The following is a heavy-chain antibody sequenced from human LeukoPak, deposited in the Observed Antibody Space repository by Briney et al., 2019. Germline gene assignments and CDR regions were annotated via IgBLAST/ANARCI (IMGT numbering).Heavy chain of an antibody. D-gene: IGHD2-15*01. CDR3: ARGRYCSADICTGGDSFDI. CDR2: KYARGSS. V-gene: IGHV4-4*07. J-gene: IGHJ3*02. Sequence: ASETLSLTCTVSGGSISNYYWSWIRQPAGKGLEWIGRKYARGSSNYNPPVQSRVTMSVDTSKNQFSLKLRSVTAPDTAVYYCARGRYCSADICTGGDSFDIWGQGTMVSVSP. CDR1: GGSISNYY.